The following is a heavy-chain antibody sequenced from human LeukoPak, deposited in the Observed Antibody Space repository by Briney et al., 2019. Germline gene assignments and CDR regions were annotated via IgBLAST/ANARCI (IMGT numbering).Heavy chain of an antibody. D-gene: IGHD2-2*01. Sequence: PGGSLRLSCAASGFIFSSYWMNWVRQAPGKGLEWVANIKEDGSAKYYVDSVKGRFTISRDNAKNSLYLQMNSLRAEDTAVYYCASELQLFTWGQGTLVTVSS. J-gene: IGHJ4*02. CDR1: GFIFSSYW. CDR3: ASELQLFT. CDR2: IKEDGSAK. V-gene: IGHV3-7*05.